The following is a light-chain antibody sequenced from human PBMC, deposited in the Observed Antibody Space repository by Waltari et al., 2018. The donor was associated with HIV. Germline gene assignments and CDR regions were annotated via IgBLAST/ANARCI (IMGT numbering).Light chain of an antibody. CDR2: DVS. Sequence: QPALTPPRSVSGSPGQSVTTSCPGTSSAGSVYNYASWYQQHPGKAPKHMIYDVSKRPSGVPDRFSGSKSGNTASLTISGLQAEDEADYYCCSYAGSYGVVFGGGTKLTVL. CDR1: SSAGSVYNY. CDR3: CSYAGSYGVV. J-gene: IGLJ2*01. V-gene: IGLV2-11*01.